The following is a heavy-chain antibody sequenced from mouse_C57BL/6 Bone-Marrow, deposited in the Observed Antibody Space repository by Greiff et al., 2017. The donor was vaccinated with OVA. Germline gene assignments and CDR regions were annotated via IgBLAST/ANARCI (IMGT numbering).Heavy chain of an antibody. CDR2: ISYDGSN. J-gene: IGHJ2*01. V-gene: IGHV3-6*01. CDR3: ARDWPFDY. Sequence: EVKLMESGPGLVKPSQSLSLTCSVPGYSITSGYYWNWIRQFPGNKLEWMGYISYDGSNNYNPSLKNRISITRDTSKNQFFLKLNSVTTEDTATYYCARDWPFDYWGQGTTLTVSS. CDR1: GYSITSGYY.